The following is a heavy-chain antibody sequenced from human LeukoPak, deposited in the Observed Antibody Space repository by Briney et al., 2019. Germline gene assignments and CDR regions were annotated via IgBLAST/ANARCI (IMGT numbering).Heavy chain of an antibody. D-gene: IGHD3-22*01. J-gene: IGHJ2*01. CDR2: IYSNGIT. V-gene: IGHV4-4*08. CDR1: GGAIFSYY. CDR3: ARRAYYDSSGYSPASGYFDL. Sequence: SDTLSPTCTFSGGAIFSYYRSWIRQPPGKGLGCIGYIYSNGITSSNPSIRSRATISIATSKNQFSLRLRSVTAAATAIYYGARRAYYDSSGYSPASGYFDLWGRGTLVSVSS.